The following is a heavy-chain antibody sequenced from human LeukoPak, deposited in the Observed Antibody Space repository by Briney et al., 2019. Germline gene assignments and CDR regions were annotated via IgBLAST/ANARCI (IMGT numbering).Heavy chain of an antibody. CDR1: AFTFSYYW. V-gene: IGHV3-7*01. CDR3: ARVGAIYCTNGVCPPFDY. Sequence: GGSLRLSCAASAFTFSYYWMNWVRQAPGKGLEWVASIKQDGSEKYYVDSVKGRFTISRDNAKNSLYLQMNTLRAEDTAVYYCARVGAIYCTNGVCPPFDYWGQGTLVTVSS. CDR2: IKQDGSEK. D-gene: IGHD2-8*01. J-gene: IGHJ4*02.